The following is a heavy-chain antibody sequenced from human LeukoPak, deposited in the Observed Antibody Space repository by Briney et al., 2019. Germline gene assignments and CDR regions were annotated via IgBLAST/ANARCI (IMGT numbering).Heavy chain of an antibody. D-gene: IGHD3-10*01. Sequence: GGSLRLSCVASGFTFSSNTMHWVRRAPGKGLEYVSAINPNGDNTWYINSVRGRFTISRDNAKNSLYLQMNSLRPEDTALYYCAIDISGDYYGSGIDYWGQGTLVTVSS. CDR1: GFTFSSNT. V-gene: IGHV3-64*01. J-gene: IGHJ4*02. CDR3: AIDISGDYYGSGIDY. CDR2: INPNGDNT.